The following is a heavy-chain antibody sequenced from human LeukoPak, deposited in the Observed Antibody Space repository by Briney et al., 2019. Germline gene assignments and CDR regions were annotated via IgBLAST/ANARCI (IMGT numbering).Heavy chain of an antibody. CDR2: INHSGST. CDR1: GGSFSGYY. CDR3: ARGRPYRRIQLWLTGPFDY. J-gene: IGHJ4*02. Sequence: PSETLSLTCAVYGGSFSGYYWSWIRQPPGKGLEWIGEINHSGSTNYNPSLKSRVTISVDTSKNQFSLKLSPVTAADTAVYYCARGRPYRRIQLWLTGPFDYWGQGTLVTVSS. V-gene: IGHV4-34*01. D-gene: IGHD5-18*01.